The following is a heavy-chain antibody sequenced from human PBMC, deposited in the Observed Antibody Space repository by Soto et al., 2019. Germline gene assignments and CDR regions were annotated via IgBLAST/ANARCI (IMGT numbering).Heavy chain of an antibody. V-gene: IGHV4-59*02. CDR2: IYYTGST. CDR1: GESVIDYY. CDR3: ARSGYYGFVY. D-gene: IGHD3-10*01. J-gene: IGHJ4*02. Sequence: SETLCLTCAVSGESVIDYYWSWIRQPPGKGLEWIGHIYYTGSTNYNPSLRSRVTMSQDTSKNQFSLKLASVTAADTAVYYCARSGYYGFVYWGQGALVTVSS.